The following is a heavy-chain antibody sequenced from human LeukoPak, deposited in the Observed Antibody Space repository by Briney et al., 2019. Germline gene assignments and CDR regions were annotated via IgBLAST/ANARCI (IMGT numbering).Heavy chain of an antibody. J-gene: IGHJ4*02. CDR2: ISYDGSNK. Sequence: PGGSLRLSCAASGFTFSSYGMHWVRQAPGKGLEWVAVISYDGSNKYYADSVKGRFTISRDNSKNTLYPQMNSLRAEDTAVYYCAKGGIQLWLGYWGQGTLVTASS. CDR1: GFTFSSYG. V-gene: IGHV3-30*18. CDR3: AKGGIQLWLGY. D-gene: IGHD5-18*01.